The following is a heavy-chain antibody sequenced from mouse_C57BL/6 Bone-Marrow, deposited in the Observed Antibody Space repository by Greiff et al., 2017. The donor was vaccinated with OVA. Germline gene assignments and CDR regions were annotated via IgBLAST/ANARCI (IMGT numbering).Heavy chain of an antibody. Sequence: DVKLVESGGGLVKPGGSLKLSCAASGFTFSDYGMHWVRQAPEKGLEWVAYISSGSSTIYYADTVKGRFTISRDNAKNTLFLQMTSLRSEDTAMYYCARQGVWDGGYWGQGTTLTVSS. CDR3: ARQGVWDGGY. CDR1: GFTFSDYG. V-gene: IGHV5-17*01. CDR2: ISSGSSTI. J-gene: IGHJ2*01. D-gene: IGHD4-1*01.